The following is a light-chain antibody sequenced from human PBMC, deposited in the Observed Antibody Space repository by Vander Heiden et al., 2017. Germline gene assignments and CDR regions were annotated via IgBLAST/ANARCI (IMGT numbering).Light chain of an antibody. V-gene: IGLV2-14*01. CDR3: SSYTSSSTLYV. Sequence: QSALTQPASVSGSPGQSITISCTGTSSDVGSYNFVSWYQQHPGKAHKLMIDDVSNRPSGVSNRFSGSKSGNTASLTISGLPDYYCSSYTSSSTLYVFGTGTKVTVL. CDR2: DVS. J-gene: IGLJ1*01. CDR1: SSDVGSYNF.